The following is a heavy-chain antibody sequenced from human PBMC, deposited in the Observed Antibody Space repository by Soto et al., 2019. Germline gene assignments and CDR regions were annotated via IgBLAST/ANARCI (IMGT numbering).Heavy chain of an antibody. CDR2: IYYSGST. D-gene: IGHD1-1*01. V-gene: IGHV4-59*01. J-gene: IGHJ3*02. Sequence: QVQLQESGPGLVKPSETLSLTCTVSGGSISSYYWSWIRQPPGKGLEWLGYIYYSGSTNYNPSLKSRVTISVDTSKNQFSLKLSSVTAADTAVYYCARVPPPWTRPGRAFDIWGQGTMVTVSS. CDR1: GGSISSYY. CDR3: ARVPPPWTRPGRAFDI.